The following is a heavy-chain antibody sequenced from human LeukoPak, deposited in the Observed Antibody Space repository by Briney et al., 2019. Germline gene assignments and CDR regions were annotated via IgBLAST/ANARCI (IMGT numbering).Heavy chain of an antibody. Sequence: GESLKISCKASGYSFTSYWIVWVRQMPGKGLEWMGIIDPSDSDIRYTPSFQGQVTISADKSLSTAYLQWNSLKASDTAIYYCARQTAMGRSGDYWGQGTLVTVSS. V-gene: IGHV5-51*01. D-gene: IGHD7-27*01. J-gene: IGHJ4*02. CDR3: ARQTAMGRSGDY. CDR2: IDPSDSDI. CDR1: GYSFTSYW.